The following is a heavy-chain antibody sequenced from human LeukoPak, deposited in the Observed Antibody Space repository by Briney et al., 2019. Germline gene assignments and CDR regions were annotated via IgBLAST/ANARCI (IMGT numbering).Heavy chain of an antibody. Sequence: GGSLRLSSAASGFPFSSYGMFSVPQAPGKGLEWLSYIRYDGSNTKYADSVKGRFTISRDNSKNTLDLQMNSLRAEDTAVYYCAKQGTGCNYYMDVWGKGTTVTVSS. J-gene: IGHJ6*03. V-gene: IGHV3-30*02. CDR2: IRYDGSNT. D-gene: IGHD1-1*01. CDR1: GFPFSSYG. CDR3: AKQGTGCNYYMDV.